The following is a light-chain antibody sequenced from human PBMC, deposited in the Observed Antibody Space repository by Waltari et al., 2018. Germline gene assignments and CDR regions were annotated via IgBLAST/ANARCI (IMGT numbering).Light chain of an antibody. Sequence: QSALTQPASVSGSPGQSITIPCTGSSSDVGPHNLVAWYQHHPDKVPKLILYEGTQRPSGISDRCSGSKSGNTASLTISGLQAEDEADYYCSSYAGRTTVFGTGTKVCVL. J-gene: IGLJ1*01. CDR3: SSYAGRTTV. CDR2: EGT. CDR1: SSDVGPHNL. V-gene: IGLV2-23*03.